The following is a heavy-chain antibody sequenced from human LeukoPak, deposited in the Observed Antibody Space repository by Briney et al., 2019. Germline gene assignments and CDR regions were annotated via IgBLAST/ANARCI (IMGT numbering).Heavy chain of an antibody. V-gene: IGHV4-34*01. CDR3: ARRPRGVIIKTRFDS. CDR2: INHSEST. D-gene: IGHD3-10*01. J-gene: IGHJ5*01. Sequence: SETLSLTCAVYGGSFSGYYWSWIRQPPGKGLEWIGEINHSESTNYNPSLKSRVTISVDTSKNQFSLNLSSVTAADTAVYYCARRPRGVIIKTRFDSWGQGTLVTVSS. CDR1: GGSFSGYY.